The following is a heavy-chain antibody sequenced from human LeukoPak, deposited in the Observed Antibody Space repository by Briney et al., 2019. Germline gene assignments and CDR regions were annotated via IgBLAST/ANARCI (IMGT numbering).Heavy chain of an antibody. CDR1: GFTFSSYE. V-gene: IGHV3-21*05. Sequence: GGSLRLSCAASGFTFSSYEMNWVRQGPGKGLEWVSYISSHSSYIYYADSVKGRFTISRDNAKNSLYLQMNSLGAEDTAVYYCATDQSRGLLDAFDIWGQGTMVTVSS. D-gene: IGHD5-18*01. CDR2: ISSHSSYI. J-gene: IGHJ3*02. CDR3: ATDQSRGLLDAFDI.